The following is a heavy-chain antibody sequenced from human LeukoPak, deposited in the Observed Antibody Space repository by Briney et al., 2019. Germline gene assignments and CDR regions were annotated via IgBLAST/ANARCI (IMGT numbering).Heavy chain of an antibody. CDR2: INAGNGNT. D-gene: IGHD6-13*01. CDR3: ARDLRGSSSWYDY. Sequence: ASVKVSCKASGDSFTSYAMHWVRQAPGQRLEWMGWINAGNGNTKYSQKFQGRVTITRDTSASTAYMELSSLRSEDTAVFYCARDLRGSSSWYDYWGQGTLVTVSS. J-gene: IGHJ4*02. V-gene: IGHV1-3*01. CDR1: GDSFTSYA.